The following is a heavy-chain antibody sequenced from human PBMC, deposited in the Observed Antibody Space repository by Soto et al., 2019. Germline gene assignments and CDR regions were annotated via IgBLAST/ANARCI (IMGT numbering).Heavy chain of an antibody. J-gene: IGHJ3*01. CDR3: ARDRGSWSHDAFDV. CDR1: GYIFTAYA. Sequence: ASVKVSCKASGYIFTAYAMHWVRQAPGQRLEWMGWINAGNGDTKYSQKMQGRVTFTRDTSASTAYMGLSSLRSEDTAVYYCARDRGSWSHDAFDVWGQGTMVTVSS. CDR2: INAGNGDT. D-gene: IGHD6-13*01. V-gene: IGHV1-3*01.